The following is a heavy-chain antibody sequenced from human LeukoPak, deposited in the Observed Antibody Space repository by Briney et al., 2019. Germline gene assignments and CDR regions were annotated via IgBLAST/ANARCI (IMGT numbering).Heavy chain of an antibody. Sequence: GGSLRLSCAASGFPFTFAMSWVRQAPGKELEWVSTISGSGGDTYYAESVKGRFTISRDNSKDALYLQMDSLRAEDTAVYYCAKQSTARSLGEGGRGTLVTVSS. CDR3: AKQSTARSLGE. CDR2: ISGSGGDT. V-gene: IGHV3-23*01. CDR1: GFPFTFA. J-gene: IGHJ4*02. D-gene: IGHD6-6*01.